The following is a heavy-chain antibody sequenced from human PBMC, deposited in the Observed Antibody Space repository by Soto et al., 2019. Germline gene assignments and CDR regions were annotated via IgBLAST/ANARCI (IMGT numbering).Heavy chain of an antibody. CDR1: GFTFSSYG. Sequence: QVQLVESGGGVVQPGRSLRLSCAASGFTFSSYGMHWVRQAPGKGLEWVAVIWYDGSNKYYADSVKGRFTISRDNSKNTLYLQMNSLRAEDTAVYYCARDNGGHDRSPIFAFDIWGQGTMVTVSS. CDR3: ARDNGGHDRSPIFAFDI. J-gene: IGHJ3*02. V-gene: IGHV3-33*01. D-gene: IGHD3-22*01. CDR2: IWYDGSNK.